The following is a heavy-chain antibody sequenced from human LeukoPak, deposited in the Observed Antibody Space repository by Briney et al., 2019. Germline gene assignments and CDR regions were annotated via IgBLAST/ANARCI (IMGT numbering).Heavy chain of an antibody. CDR1: GFTFSSYA. J-gene: IGHJ4*02. V-gene: IGHV3-30-3*01. Sequence: PGRSLRLSCAASGFTFSSYAMHWVRQAPGKGLEWVAVISYDGSNKYYADSVEGRFTISRDNSKNTLYLQMNSLRAEDTAVYYCARGSGNYYDYFDSWGQGTLVTVSS. CDR3: ARGSGNYYDYFDS. D-gene: IGHD1-26*01. CDR2: ISYDGSNK.